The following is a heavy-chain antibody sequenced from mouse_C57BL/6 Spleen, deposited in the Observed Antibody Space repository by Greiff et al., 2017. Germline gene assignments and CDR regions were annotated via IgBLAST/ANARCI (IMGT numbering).Heavy chain of an antibody. CDR3: AREHYSNDDDFDY. Sequence: VQLQQPGAELVRPGSSVKLSCKASGYTFTSYWMHWVKQRPIQGLEWIGNIDPSDSETHYNQKFKDKATLTVDKSSSTAYMQLSSLTSEDSAVYYCAREHYSNDDDFDYWGQGTTLTVSS. CDR2: IDPSDSET. V-gene: IGHV1-52*01. D-gene: IGHD2-12*01. J-gene: IGHJ2*01. CDR1: GYTFTSYW.